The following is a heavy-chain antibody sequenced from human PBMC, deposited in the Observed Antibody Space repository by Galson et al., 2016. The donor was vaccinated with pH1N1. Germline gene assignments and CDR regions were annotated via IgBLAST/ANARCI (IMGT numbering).Heavy chain of an antibody. D-gene: IGHD4-11*01. CDR3: ARSRDFSFDY. J-gene: IGHJ4*02. V-gene: IGHV3-30*03. CDR1: GFTLRSYW. Sequence: SLRLSCAASGFTLRSYWMSWVRQAPGKGLEWVAPITKDGINVSYADSVKGRFTITRDSYNNTLYLQMNSLRTEDTAIYYRARSRDFSFDYWGQGALVIVAS. CDR2: ITKDGINV.